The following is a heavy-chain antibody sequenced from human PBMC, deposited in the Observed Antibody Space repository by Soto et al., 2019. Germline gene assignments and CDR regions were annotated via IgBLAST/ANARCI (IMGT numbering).Heavy chain of an antibody. CDR2: INAGNGNT. Sequence: QVQLVQSGAEEKKPGASVKVSCKASGYTFTSYAMHWVRQAPGQRLEWMGWINAGNGNTKYSQKFQVRVTITRDTSASTAYMELSSLRSEDTAVYYCARGSGPMIEWHWGQGTLVTVSS. V-gene: IGHV1-3*05. CDR1: GYTFTSYA. CDR3: ARGSGPMIEWH. J-gene: IGHJ4*02. D-gene: IGHD3-22*01.